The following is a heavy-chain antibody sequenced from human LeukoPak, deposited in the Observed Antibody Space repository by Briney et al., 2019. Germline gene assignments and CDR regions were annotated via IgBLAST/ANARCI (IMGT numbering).Heavy chain of an antibody. D-gene: IGHD3-22*01. V-gene: IGHV3-49*03. CDR3: TRALNYYDSSGYLDDY. CDR2: SRIKAYGGTT. J-gene: IGHJ4*02. Sequence: PGRSLRLSSTASGFTFGDYAMSWFRQAPGKGLEWLGFSRIKAYGGTTEYAASVKGRFTISRDDSKSNAYLQMNSLKTEDTAVYYCTRALNYYDSSGYLDDYWGQGTLVTVSS. CDR1: GFTFGDYA.